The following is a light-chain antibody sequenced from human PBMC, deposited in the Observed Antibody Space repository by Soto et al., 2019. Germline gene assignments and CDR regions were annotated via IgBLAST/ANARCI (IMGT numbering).Light chain of an antibody. CDR3: LQSNTFPFT. J-gene: IGKJ3*01. Sequence: DIQMTQSPSSVSASVGDRVTIICRASQGICNCLAWYQQKPGKAPKLLTYDAFNLQSGVPSRFSASGAGTDFTLTISSLQPEDFATSYCLQSNTFPFTFGPGTKVD. V-gene: IGKV1-12*01. CDR1: QGICNC. CDR2: DAF.